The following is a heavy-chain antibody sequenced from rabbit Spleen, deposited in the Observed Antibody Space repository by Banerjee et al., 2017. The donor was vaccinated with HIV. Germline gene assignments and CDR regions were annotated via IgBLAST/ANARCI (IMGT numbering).Heavy chain of an antibody. Sequence: QSLEESGGGLVKPGASLTLTCKASGFSFNSGYDMCWVRQAPGKGLEWVACAYAGSSGSTYSATWAIGRFTISKTSSTTVTLQMTSLTAADTATYFCARGAWSTDCMNLWGQGTLVTVS. J-gene: IGHJ4*01. CDR1: GFSFNSGYD. D-gene: IGHD7-1*01. CDR3: ARGAWSTDCMNL. V-gene: IGHV1S40*01. CDR2: AYAGSSGST.